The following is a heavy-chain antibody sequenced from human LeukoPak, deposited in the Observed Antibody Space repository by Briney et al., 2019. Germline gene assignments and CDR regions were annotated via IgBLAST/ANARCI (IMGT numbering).Heavy chain of an antibody. CDR1: GFTFSGSA. J-gene: IGHJ4*02. Sequence: GGSLKLSCAASGFTFSGSAMHWLRQASGKGLEWVGRIRSKANSYAKAYAASVKGRFTISRDDSKNTAYLQMNSLKTEDTAVYYCTRYHCSSTSCYPFGDYWGQGTLVTVSS. CDR2: IRSKANSYAK. CDR3: TRYHCSSTSCYPFGDY. V-gene: IGHV3-73*01. D-gene: IGHD2-2*01.